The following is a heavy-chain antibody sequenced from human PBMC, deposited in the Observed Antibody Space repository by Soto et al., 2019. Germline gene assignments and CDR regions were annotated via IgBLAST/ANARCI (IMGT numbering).Heavy chain of an antibody. Sequence: EVQLVESGGGLAQPGGSLRLSCAASGFTFSSYEMNWVRQALGKGLEWISYISGSGSIIYYADSVKGRFTISRDNAQNSLYLQMNSLRTEDTAVYYCATDKACGGDCYPDYWGQGTLVTVSS. CDR1: GFTFSSYE. D-gene: IGHD2-21*02. J-gene: IGHJ4*02. V-gene: IGHV3-48*03. CDR3: ATDKACGGDCYPDY. CDR2: ISGSGSII.